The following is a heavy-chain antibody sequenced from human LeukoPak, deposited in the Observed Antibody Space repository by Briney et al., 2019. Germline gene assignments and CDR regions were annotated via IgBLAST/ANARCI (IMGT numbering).Heavy chain of an antibody. V-gene: IGHV4-39*07. CDR3: ARGPRGTPWSDDAFDI. J-gene: IGHJ3*02. D-gene: IGHD1-26*01. CDR2: IHYRGTT. Sequence: PSETLSLTCTVSGGSITSSTYYWAWIRQPPGKGLEWIGNIHYRGTTSYNSSLKSRVTISVDTSKDQFSLRLTSVTAADTAVYYCARGPRGTPWSDDAFDIWGQGTMVIVSS. CDR1: GGSITSSTYY.